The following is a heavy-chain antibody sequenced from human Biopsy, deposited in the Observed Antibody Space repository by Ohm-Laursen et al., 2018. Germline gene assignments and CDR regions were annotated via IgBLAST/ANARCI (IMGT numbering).Heavy chain of an antibody. CDR2: IYYSVMT. Sequence: GTLSLTCTVSGVSISSYFWSWIRQPLGKGLEWIGHIYYSVMTNYSPSLQSRVSISVDTSRNQVSLTLSSVTAADTAVYYCARDSGILNYGNFKYYHYYGMDVWGQGTKVTVSS. V-gene: IGHV4-59*01. CDR3: ARDSGILNYGNFKYYHYYGMDV. CDR1: GVSISSYF. D-gene: IGHD4-11*01. J-gene: IGHJ6*02.